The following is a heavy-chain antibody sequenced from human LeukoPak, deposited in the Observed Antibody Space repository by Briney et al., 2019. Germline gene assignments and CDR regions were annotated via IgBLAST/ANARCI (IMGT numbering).Heavy chain of an antibody. J-gene: IGHJ4*02. CDR2: ISSGDSTI. D-gene: IGHD3-10*01. V-gene: IGHV3-11*01. Sequence: GGSLRLSCTASGFTFSDYYMSWIRRAPGKGLEWVSYISSGDSTIYYEASVKGRFTMSRDNDKNSLYLQMNSLRAEDTAVYYCARDLGSVYWGQGTLVTVSS. CDR1: GFTFSDYY. CDR3: ARDLGSVY.